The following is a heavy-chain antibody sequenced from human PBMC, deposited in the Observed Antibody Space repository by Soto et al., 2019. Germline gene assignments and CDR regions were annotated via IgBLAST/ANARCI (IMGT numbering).Heavy chain of an antibody. V-gene: IGHV1-18*01. CDR2: ISAYNGNT. Sequence: ASVKVSCKASGYTFTSYGISWVRQAPGQGLEWMGWISAYNGNTNYAQKLQGRVTMTTDTSTSTAYMELRSLRSDDTAVYYCARVVEVVVVPAKYTWFDPWGQGTLVTVSS. CDR1: GYTFTSYG. D-gene: IGHD2-2*01. J-gene: IGHJ5*02. CDR3: ARVVEVVVVPAKYTWFDP.